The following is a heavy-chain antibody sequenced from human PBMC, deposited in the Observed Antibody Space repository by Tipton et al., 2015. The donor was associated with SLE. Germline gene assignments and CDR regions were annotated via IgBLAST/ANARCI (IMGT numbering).Heavy chain of an antibody. Sequence: LRLSCTVSGDSISSSSYYWSWIRQPPGKGLEWIGYIYNSGSTNYNPSLKSRVTISVDASKNQLSLRLSSVTAADTAVYYCARHGYPEERWLQFNLEYWGQGTLVTVSS. CDR1: GDSISSSSYY. D-gene: IGHD5-24*01. CDR2: IYNSGST. CDR3: ARHGYPEERWLQFNLEY. J-gene: IGHJ4*02. V-gene: IGHV4-61*05.